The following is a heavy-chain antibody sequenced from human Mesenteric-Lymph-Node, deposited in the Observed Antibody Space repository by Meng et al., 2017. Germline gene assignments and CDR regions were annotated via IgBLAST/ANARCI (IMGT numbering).Heavy chain of an antibody. J-gene: IGHJ4*02. V-gene: IGHV1-18*04. CDR1: GYTFTDFY. Sequence: ASVKVSCKASGYTFTDFYMFWVRQAPGQGLEWMGWINPNNGNTNYALKLQGGVTMTTDTSTSTASMELRSLRSDGTAVYYCARGGSGWYADFWGQGTLVTVSS. D-gene: IGHD6-19*01. CDR2: INPNNGNT. CDR3: ARGGSGWYADF.